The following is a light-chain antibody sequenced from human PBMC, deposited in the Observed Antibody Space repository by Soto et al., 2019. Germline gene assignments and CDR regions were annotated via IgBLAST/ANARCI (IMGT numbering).Light chain of an antibody. J-gene: IGLJ2*01. CDR3: AAWDGCEVV. Sequence: QSVLTQPPSASGTPGQRVTISCSGSSSNIGSNTVHWYQQLPGTAPKLLIYSNNQRPSGVPDRFSGSKSGTSASLAISGLQSEDEADCSCAAWDGCEVVFGGGTKLTVL. CDR2: SNN. V-gene: IGLV1-44*01. CDR1: SSNIGSNT.